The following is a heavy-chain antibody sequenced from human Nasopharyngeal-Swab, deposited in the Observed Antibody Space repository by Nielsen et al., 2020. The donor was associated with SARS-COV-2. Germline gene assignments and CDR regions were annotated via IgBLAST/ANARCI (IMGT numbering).Heavy chain of an antibody. CDR3: ARAEAYYDILTGYYGDAFDI. D-gene: IGHD3-9*01. Sequence: SETLSLTCTVSGGSISNFYWSWIRQPPGKGLEWIGYIYYSGSTNYNPSLKSRVTISVDTSKNHLSLKLSSVTAADTAVYYCARAEAYYDILTGYYGDAFDIWGQGTMVTVSS. V-gene: IGHV4-59*01. CDR2: IYYSGST. CDR1: GGSISNFY. J-gene: IGHJ3*02.